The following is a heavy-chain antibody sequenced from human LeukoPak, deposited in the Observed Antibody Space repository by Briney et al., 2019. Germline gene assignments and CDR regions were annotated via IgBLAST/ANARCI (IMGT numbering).Heavy chain of an antibody. CDR2: MNPDSGNT. Sequence: ASVKVSCKASEYTFNIYDIDWVRQATGQGLEWMGWMNPDSGNTGFGQKFQGRVTMTRNTSITTAYMELSSLRSEDTAVYYCAVHLPGDYLDRWGQGTLVTVSS. CDR3: AVHLPGDYLDR. CDR1: EYTFNIYD. J-gene: IGHJ4*02. V-gene: IGHV1-8*01.